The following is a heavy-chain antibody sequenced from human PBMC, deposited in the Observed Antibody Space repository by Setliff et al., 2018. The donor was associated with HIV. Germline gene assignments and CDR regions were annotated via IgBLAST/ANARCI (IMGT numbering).Heavy chain of an antibody. J-gene: IGHJ4*02. CDR3: ARDKGLWLGYYFDY. D-gene: IGHD3-10*01. V-gene: IGHV4-59*12. CDR1: GGSISSYY. CDR2: IYYSGST. Sequence: PSETLSLTCTVSGGSISSYYWSWIRQPPGKGLEWIGYIYYSGSTNYNPSLKSRVTISVDTSKNQFSLKLSSMTAADTAVYYCARDKGLWLGYYFDYWGQGTPVTVSS.